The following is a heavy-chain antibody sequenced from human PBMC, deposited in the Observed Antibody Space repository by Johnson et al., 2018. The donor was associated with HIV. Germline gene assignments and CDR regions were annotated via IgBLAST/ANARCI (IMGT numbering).Heavy chain of an antibody. CDR2: ISWNSDNI. V-gene: IGHV3-9*01. CDR3: VTADRGSA. Sequence: VQLVESGGGLVQPGRSLRLSCAASGFTFDDYAMHWVRQVPGKGLEWVSGISWNSDNIGYADSVKGRFTISRDSAKNSLYLQMNSLRDEDTAVYYCVTADRGSAWGQGTTVTVSS. CDR1: GFTFDDYA. D-gene: IGHD1-26*01. J-gene: IGHJ3*01.